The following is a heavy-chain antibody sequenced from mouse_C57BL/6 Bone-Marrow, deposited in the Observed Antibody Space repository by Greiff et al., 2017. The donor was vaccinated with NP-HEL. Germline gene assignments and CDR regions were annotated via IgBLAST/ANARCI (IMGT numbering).Heavy chain of an antibody. V-gene: IGHV1-69*01. CDR2: IDPPDSYT. CDR1: GYTFTSYW. J-gene: IGHJ2*01. Sequence: QVQLQQPGAELVMPGASVKLSCKASGYTFTSYWMHWVKQRPGQGLEWIGEIDPPDSYTNYNQKFKGKSTLTVDKSSSTAYMQLSSLTSEDSAVYYCARNWGGYYFDYWGQGTTLTVSS. D-gene: IGHD4-1*01. CDR3: ARNWGGYYFDY.